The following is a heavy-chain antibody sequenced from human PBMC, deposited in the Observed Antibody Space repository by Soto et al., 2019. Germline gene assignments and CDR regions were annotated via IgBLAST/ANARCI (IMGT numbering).Heavy chain of an antibody. CDR1: GGSISSGGYY. D-gene: IGHD3-10*01. CDR3: AREGTPNWFDP. V-gene: IGHV4-31*03. Sequence: QVQLQESGPGLVKPSQTLSLTCTVSGGSISSGGYYWSWIRQHPGKGLEWIGYIYYSGSTYYNPYLKSXXTXSXXTSKNQFSLKLSSVTAADTAVYYCAREGTPNWFDPWGQGTLVTVSS. CDR2: IYYSGST. J-gene: IGHJ5*02.